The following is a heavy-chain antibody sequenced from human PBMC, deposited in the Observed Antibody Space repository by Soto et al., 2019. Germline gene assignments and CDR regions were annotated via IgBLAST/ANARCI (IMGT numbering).Heavy chain of an antibody. J-gene: IGHJ6*02. CDR1: GYTFNSYG. D-gene: IGHD2-15*01. CDR2: ISAYNGNT. Sequence: ASVKVSCKASGYTFNSYGISWVRQAPGQGLEWMGWISAYNGNTNYVQKFQGRVTMTAEKSTSTAYMELRSLRSDDTAVYYCARDSEGGGYYYYYYGMDVWGQGTTVTVSS. V-gene: IGHV1-18*04. CDR3: ARDSEGGGYYYYYYGMDV.